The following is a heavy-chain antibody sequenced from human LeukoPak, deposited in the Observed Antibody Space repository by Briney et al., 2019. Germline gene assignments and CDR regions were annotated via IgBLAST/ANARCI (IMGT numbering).Heavy chain of an antibody. D-gene: IGHD2-2*03. CDR2: ISANGGNT. CDR1: GFTFSSYS. Sequence: GGSLRLSCAASGFTFSSYSMNWVRQAPGKGLVWVSGISANGGNTYYADSVRGRFTISRDNSRNMMYLQMNSLRADDTAVYYCAKMDVNGAIYYFDYWGQGTLVTVSS. CDR3: AKMDVNGAIYYFDY. J-gene: IGHJ4*02. V-gene: IGHV3-23*01.